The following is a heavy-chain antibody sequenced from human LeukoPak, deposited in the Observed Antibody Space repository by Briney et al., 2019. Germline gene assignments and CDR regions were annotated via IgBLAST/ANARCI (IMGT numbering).Heavy chain of an antibody. CDR2: VSGNNGNT. V-gene: IGHV1-18*01. CDR3: ARDFDV. J-gene: IGHJ3*01. Sequence: ASVKVSCKASGYTFTTYGVSWVRQAPGQGLEWMGWVSGNNGNTNYAQKLQGRVTMTTDTSTNTAYMELRSLRSDDTAVYYCARDFDVWGQGTMVTVSS. CDR1: GYTFTTYG.